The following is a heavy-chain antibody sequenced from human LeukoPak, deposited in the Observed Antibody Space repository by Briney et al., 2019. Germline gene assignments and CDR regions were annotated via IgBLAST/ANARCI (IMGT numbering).Heavy chain of an antibody. Sequence: SETLSLTCIVSGGSISNFYWSWIRQSPGKGLEWIGYIYYSGSTNYNPSLKSRVTISVGRSKNKIFLELRSVTAADTAVYYRARSKYDFWSGYWFDPWGQGTLVTVSS. V-gene: IGHV4-59*08. CDR3: ARSKYDFWSGYWFDP. J-gene: IGHJ5*02. D-gene: IGHD3-3*01. CDR2: IYYSGST. CDR1: GGSISNFY.